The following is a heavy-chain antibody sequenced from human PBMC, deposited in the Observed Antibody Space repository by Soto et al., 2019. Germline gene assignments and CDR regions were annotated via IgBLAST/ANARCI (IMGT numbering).Heavy chain of an antibody. V-gene: IGHV1-69*04. Sequence: SVKVSCKASGGTFSTYTITWVRQAPGQGLEWMGRIIPIIGIINYAQKFQGRVTISADKFTGTAYMELTGLRSDDTAVYYCAGDPDSHYNDSHAYSYPWGQGTLVTVSS. CDR1: GGTFSTYT. CDR2: IIPIIGII. J-gene: IGHJ5*02. CDR3: AGDPDSHYNDSHAYSYP. D-gene: IGHD3-16*01.